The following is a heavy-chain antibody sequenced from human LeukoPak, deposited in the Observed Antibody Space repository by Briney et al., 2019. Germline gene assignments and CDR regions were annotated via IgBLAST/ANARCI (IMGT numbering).Heavy chain of an antibody. CDR1: GGSISSSSYY. CDR2: IYYSGST. J-gene: IGHJ3*02. D-gene: IGHD3-22*01. Sequence: PSETLSLTCTVSGGSISSSSYYWGWIRQPPGKGLEWIGSIYYSGSTYYNPSLKSRVTISVDTSKNQFSLKLSSVTAADTAVYYCASGDYYYVSSGHAFDIWGQGTMVTVSS. V-gene: IGHV4-39*07. CDR3: ASGDYYYVSSGHAFDI.